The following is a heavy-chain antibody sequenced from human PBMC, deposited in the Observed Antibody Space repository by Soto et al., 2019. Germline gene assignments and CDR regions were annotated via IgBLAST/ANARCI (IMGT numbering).Heavy chain of an antibody. D-gene: IGHD4-17*01. CDR3: AKDLRPDGVWDFDY. J-gene: IGHJ4*02. Sequence: EVQLLESGGDLVQPGGSLRLSCAASGFTFSSYTMTWVSRAPGKGLEWVSGINSGGRTYYADSVKGRFTISRDDSKNTLYLQIISLRAEDTAVYYCAKDLRPDGVWDFDYWGQGTLVTVSS. CDR2: INSGGRT. CDR1: GFTFSSYT. V-gene: IGHV3-23*01.